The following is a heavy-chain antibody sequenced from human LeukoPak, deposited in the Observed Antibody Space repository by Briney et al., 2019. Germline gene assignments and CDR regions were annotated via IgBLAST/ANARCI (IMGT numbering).Heavy chain of an antibody. CDR1: GFTFSSYE. J-gene: IGHJ4*02. CDR3: ARGSYRPDY. Sequence: PGGSLRLSCAASGFTFSSYEMNWVREAPGQGLEWVSYISSSGSTIYYADSVKGRFTVSRDNAENSLNLQMNSLRAEDTALYYCARGSYRPDYWGQGTLVTVSS. D-gene: IGHD1-26*01. V-gene: IGHV3-48*03. CDR2: ISSSGSTI.